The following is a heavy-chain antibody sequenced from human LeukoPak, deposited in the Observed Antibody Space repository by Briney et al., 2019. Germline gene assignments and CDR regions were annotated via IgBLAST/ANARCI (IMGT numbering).Heavy chain of an antibody. CDR2: FNSDGSST. Sequence: GGSLRLSCAASGFTFSSYWMHWVRQAPGKGLVWVSHFNSDGSSTFYADSVKGRFTISRDNAKNTLYLQMNSLRAEDTAVYYCARDSIAAPGDFDHWGQGTLVTVSS. J-gene: IGHJ4*02. CDR3: ARDSIAAPGDFDH. V-gene: IGHV3-74*01. D-gene: IGHD6-13*01. CDR1: GFTFSSYW.